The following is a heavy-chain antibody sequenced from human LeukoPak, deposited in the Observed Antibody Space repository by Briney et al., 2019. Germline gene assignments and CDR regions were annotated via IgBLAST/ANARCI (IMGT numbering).Heavy chain of an antibody. J-gene: IGHJ4*02. CDR3: ARALTGPGTGYYFDY. CDR1: GYSISSGYY. CDR2: IYHSGST. V-gene: IGHV4-38-2*02. D-gene: IGHD3-9*01. Sequence: SGTLSLTCTVSGYSISSGYYWGWIRQPPGKGLEWIGSIYHSGSTYYNPSLKSRVTISVDKSKNQFSLKLSSVTAADTAVYYCARALTGPGTGYYFDYWGQGTLVTVSS.